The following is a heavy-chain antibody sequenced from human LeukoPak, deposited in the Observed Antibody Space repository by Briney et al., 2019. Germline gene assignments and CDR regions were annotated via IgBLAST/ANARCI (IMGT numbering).Heavy chain of an antibody. CDR2: ISGSGGST. D-gene: IGHD1-26*01. V-gene: IGHV3-23*01. CDR3: AKGRSFDGYFDY. CDR1: GFTFSSYA. J-gene: IGHJ4*02. Sequence: GGSLRLSCAASGFTFSSYAMSWVRQAPGKGLEWVSAISGSGGSTYYADSVKGRFTISRDDSKNTLYLQMNSLRAEDTAVYYCAKGRSFDGYFDYWGQGTLVTVSS.